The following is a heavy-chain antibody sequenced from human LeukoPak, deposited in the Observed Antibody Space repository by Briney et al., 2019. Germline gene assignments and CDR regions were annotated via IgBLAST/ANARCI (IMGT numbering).Heavy chain of an antibody. Sequence: PGRSLRLSCAASGFSFSSYGMHWVRQAPGKGLEWVAVISYDGSNKYYADSVKGRFTISRDNSKNTLYLQMNSLRAEDTAVYYCAKDRYGSGNNWFDPWGQGTLVTVSS. J-gene: IGHJ5*02. V-gene: IGHV3-30*18. CDR1: GFSFSSYG. CDR3: AKDRYGSGNNWFDP. CDR2: ISYDGSNK. D-gene: IGHD3-10*01.